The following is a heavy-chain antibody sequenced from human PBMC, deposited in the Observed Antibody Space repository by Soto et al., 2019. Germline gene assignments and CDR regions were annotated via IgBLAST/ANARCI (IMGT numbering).Heavy chain of an antibody. CDR3: ARAPRELLAEGPLFLYYYYGLDV. CDR2: VFHTGNT. J-gene: IGHJ6*02. Sequence: QVHLQQWGAGLLKPSGTLSLTCAVSGGSFSDAFWSWVRQSPGRGLEWIGEVFHTGNTNYNPYLTSRVTRSVDTAKNQFSLRLTSVTAADSAVYYCARAPRELLAEGPLFLYYYYGLDVWGQGTTVTVSS. CDR1: GGSFSDAF. V-gene: IGHV4-34*12. D-gene: IGHD1-7*01.